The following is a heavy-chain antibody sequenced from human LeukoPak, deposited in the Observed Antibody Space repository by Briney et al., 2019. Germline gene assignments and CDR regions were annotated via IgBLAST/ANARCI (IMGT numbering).Heavy chain of an antibody. D-gene: IGHD3-9*01. V-gene: IGHV1-58*01. Sequence: SVKVSCKASGFTFTSSAVQWVRQARGQRLEWTGWIVVGSGNTNYAQKFQERVTITRDMSTSTAYMELSSLRSEDTAVYYCAADDGDILTAPGDYWGQGTLVTVSS. J-gene: IGHJ4*02. CDR2: IVVGSGNT. CDR1: GFTFTSSA. CDR3: AADDGDILTAPGDY.